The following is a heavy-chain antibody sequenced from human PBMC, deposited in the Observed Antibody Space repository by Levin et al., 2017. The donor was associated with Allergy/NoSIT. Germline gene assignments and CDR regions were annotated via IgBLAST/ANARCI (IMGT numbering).Heavy chain of an antibody. CDR2: ISLGSTSI. V-gene: IGHV3-48*01. D-gene: IGHD3-10*01. CDR1: GFSLNDYG. Sequence: GGSLRLSCAASGFSLNDYGMNWVRQAPGRGLEWVSYISLGSTSIFYADSVKGRFTISRDNANKSLYLHMISLRADDTAIYYCARGNRPALVLGEMDVWGKGTTVTVSS. J-gene: IGHJ6*04. CDR3: ARGNRPALVLGEMDV.